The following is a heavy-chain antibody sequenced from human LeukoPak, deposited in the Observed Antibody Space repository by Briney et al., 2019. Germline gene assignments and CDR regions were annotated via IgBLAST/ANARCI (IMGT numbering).Heavy chain of an antibody. CDR3: ARDYNGGNSADAFDI. CDR1: GYTFTSYG. J-gene: IGHJ3*02. Sequence: GASVKVSCKASGYTFTSYGISWVRQAPGQGLEWMGWISAYNGNTNYAQKLQGRVTMTTDTSTSTAYMELSSLRSEDTAVYYCARDYNGGNSADAFDIWGQGTMVTVSS. D-gene: IGHD4-23*01. CDR2: ISAYNGNT. V-gene: IGHV1-18*01.